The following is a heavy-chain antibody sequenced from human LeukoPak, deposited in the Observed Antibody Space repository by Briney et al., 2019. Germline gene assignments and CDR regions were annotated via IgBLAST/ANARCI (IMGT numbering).Heavy chain of an antibody. V-gene: IGHV4-34*01. J-gene: IGHJ4*02. Sequence: PSETLFLTCAVYRGSFNGYYWSWIRQPPGRGLEWIGEINHSGFTNYNPSLKSRVTISVDTSKNQFSLRLSSVAAADTAVYYCARGRDFYGSGSYWNYWGQGTLVTVSS. CDR2: INHSGFT. CDR3: ARGRDFYGSGSYWNY. CDR1: RGSFNGYY. D-gene: IGHD3-10*01.